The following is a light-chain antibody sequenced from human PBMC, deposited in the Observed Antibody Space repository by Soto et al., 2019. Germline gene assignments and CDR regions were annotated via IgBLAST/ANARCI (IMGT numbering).Light chain of an antibody. CDR3: QSYDSSLSGL. CDR1: SSNIGAGYD. V-gene: IGLV1-40*01. CDR2: GNS. J-gene: IGLJ1*01. Sequence: QSVLTQPPSVSGAPGQRVTISCTGSSSNIGAGYDVHWYQQLPGTAPKLLIYGNSNRPSGVPDRFSDSKSGTSASLAITGLQAEDEADYYCQSYDSSLSGLFGTGTKVTVL.